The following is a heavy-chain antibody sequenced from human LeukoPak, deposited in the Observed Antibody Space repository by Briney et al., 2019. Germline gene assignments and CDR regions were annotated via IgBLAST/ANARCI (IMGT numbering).Heavy chain of an antibody. D-gene: IGHD3-16*02. V-gene: IGHV1-18*01. Sequence: ASVKVSCKASGYTFTSYGISRVRQAPGQGLEWMGWISAYNGNTNYAQKLQGRVTMTTDTSTSTAYMELRSLRSDDTAVYYCARGVNMITFGGVIVIPVLWWFDPWGQGTLVTVSS. J-gene: IGHJ5*02. CDR2: ISAYNGNT. CDR3: ARGVNMITFGGVIVIPVLWWFDP. CDR1: GYTFTSYG.